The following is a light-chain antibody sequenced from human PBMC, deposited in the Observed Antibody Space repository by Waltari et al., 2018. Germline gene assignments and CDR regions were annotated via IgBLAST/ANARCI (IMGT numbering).Light chain of an antibody. CDR3: MQSLRALWT. CDR1: QSLLHSNGYNY. CDR2: LGS. V-gene: IGKV2-28*01. Sequence: DIVVTQSPLSLPVTPGEQASISCRSSQSLLHSNGYNYLHWYLQKPGQSPQLLIYLGSNRASGVPDRFSGSGSGTDFTLKISRVEAEDVGVYYCMQSLRALWTFGQGTKVEIK. J-gene: IGKJ1*01.